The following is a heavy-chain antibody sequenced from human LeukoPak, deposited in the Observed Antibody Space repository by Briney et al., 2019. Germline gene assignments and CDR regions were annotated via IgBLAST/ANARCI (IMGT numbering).Heavy chain of an antibody. CDR2: IYYSGST. J-gene: IGHJ4*02. CDR1: GGSISSYY. Sequence: PSETLSLTCTVSGGSISSYYWSWIRQPPGKGLEWIGYIYYSGSTNYNPSLKSRVTISVDTSKNQFSLKLSSVTAADTAVYYCATRGGYSYGFDYWGQGTLVIVSS. CDR3: ATRGGYSYGFDY. V-gene: IGHV4-59*08. D-gene: IGHD5-18*01.